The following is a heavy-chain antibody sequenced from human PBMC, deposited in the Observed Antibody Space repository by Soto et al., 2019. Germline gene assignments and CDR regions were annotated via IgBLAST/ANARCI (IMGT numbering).Heavy chain of an antibody. Sequence: SVKVSCKASGFTFTSSAVQWVRQARGQRLEWIGWIVVGSGNTNYAQKFQERVTITRDMSTSTAYMELSSLRSEDTAVYYCAALYYYDSSGYYFPDYWGQGTLV. J-gene: IGHJ4*02. V-gene: IGHV1-58*01. CDR3: AALYYYDSSGYYFPDY. CDR1: GFTFTSSA. D-gene: IGHD3-22*01. CDR2: IVVGSGNT.